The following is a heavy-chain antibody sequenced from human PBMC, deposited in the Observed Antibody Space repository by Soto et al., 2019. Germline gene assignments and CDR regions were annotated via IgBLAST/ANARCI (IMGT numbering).Heavy chain of an antibody. CDR2: IYYSGST. CDR1: GGSISSYY. CDR3: ARRSGGNFDY. Sequence: QVQLQESGPGLVKPSETLSLTCTVSGGSISSYYWSWIRQPPGKGREWIGYIYYSGSTTYNPSLKSRVTISVDTSKNQFSLKLSSVTAADTAVYYCARRSGGNFDYWGQGTLVTVSS. D-gene: IGHD2-8*02. V-gene: IGHV4-59*01. J-gene: IGHJ4*02.